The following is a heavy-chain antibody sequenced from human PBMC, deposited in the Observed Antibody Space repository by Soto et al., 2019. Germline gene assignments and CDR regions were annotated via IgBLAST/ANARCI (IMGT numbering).Heavy chain of an antibody. J-gene: IGHJ5*02. CDR1: GYTLTELS. D-gene: IGHD1-26*01. CDR3: ATDRRIVGATTWGWGWFDP. CDR2: CDPEDGET. Sequence: QVQLVQSGAEVKKPGASVKVSCKVSGYTLTELSMHWVRQAPGKGLEWMGGCDPEDGETIYAQKFQGRVTMTEDTSTDTAYMELSSLRSEDTAVYYCATDRRIVGATTWGWGWFDPWGQGTLVTVSS. V-gene: IGHV1-24*01.